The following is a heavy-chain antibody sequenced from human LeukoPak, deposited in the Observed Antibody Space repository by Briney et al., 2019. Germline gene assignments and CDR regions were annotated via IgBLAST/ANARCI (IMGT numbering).Heavy chain of an antibody. J-gene: IGHJ6*02. CDR2: ISGSGGST. CDR1: GFTFSSYW. CDR3: AKGTSRLYYYYGMDV. D-gene: IGHD6-13*01. Sequence: GGSLRLSCVVSGFTFSSYWMSWVRQAPGKGLEWVSAISGSGGSTYYADSVKGRFTISRDNSKNTLYLQMNSLRAEDTAVYYCAKGTSRLYYYYGMDVWGQGTTVTVSS. V-gene: IGHV3-23*01.